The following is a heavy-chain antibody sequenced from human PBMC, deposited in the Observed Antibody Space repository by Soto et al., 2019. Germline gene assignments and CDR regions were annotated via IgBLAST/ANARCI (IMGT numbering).Heavy chain of an antibody. V-gene: IGHV4-31*03. J-gene: IGHJ4*02. CDR3: ARWIQLWDYFDY. CDR1: GASISSGVYY. CDR2: IYYSGST. D-gene: IGHD5-18*01. Sequence: SETRSLTSSVSGASISSGVYYWIWIRQHPGKGLEWIGYIYYSGSTYYNPSLKNRVTISVDTSKNQFSLKLSSVTAADTAVYYCARWIQLWDYFDYWGQGTLVTVSS.